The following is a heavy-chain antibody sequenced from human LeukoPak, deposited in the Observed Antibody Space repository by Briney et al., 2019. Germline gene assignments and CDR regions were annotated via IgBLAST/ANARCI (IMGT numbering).Heavy chain of an antibody. CDR3: ARYSSVAAFDY. D-gene: IGHD6-19*01. J-gene: IGHJ4*02. V-gene: IGHV6-1*01. CDR2: TYFESKWYN. CDR1: GDSVFSNSAA. Sequence: SQTLSLTCAISGDSVFSNSAAWSWIRQSPSRGLEWLGRTYFESKWYNDYAVSVKSRITISPDTSKNQFSLLLSSVIPEDTVVYYCARYSSVAAFDYWGQGTLVTVSS.